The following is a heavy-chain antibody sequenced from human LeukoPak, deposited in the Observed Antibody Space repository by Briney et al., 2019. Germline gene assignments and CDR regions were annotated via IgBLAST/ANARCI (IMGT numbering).Heavy chain of an antibody. J-gene: IGHJ6*03. CDR1: GYTFTSYD. CDR2: MNPNSGNT. V-gene: IGHV1-8*01. Sequence: GASVKVSCKASGYTFTSYDINWVRQATGQGLEWMGWMNPNSGNTGYAQKFQGRVTMTRNTSISTAYMELSSLRSEDTAVYYCARGRTGRYYDFWSGYSNYYYYYYMDVWGKGTTVTVSS. D-gene: IGHD3-3*01. CDR3: ARGRTGRYYDFWSGYSNYYYYYYMDV.